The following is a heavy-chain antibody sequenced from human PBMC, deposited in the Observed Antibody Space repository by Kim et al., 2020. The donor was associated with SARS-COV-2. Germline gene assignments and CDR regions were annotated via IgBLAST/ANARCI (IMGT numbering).Heavy chain of an antibody. V-gene: IGHV3-48*02. CDR3: ARVGYYYDSSGYYAFDY. Sequence: GKGRCTISRDNAKTSLYLQMNSLRDEDTAVYYCARVGYYYDSSGYYAFDYWGQGTRVTVSS. D-gene: IGHD3-22*01. J-gene: IGHJ4*02.